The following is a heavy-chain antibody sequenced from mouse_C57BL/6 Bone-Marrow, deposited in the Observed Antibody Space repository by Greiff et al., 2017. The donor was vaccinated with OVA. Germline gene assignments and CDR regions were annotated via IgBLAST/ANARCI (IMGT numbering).Heavy chain of an antibody. CDR2: ISNLAYSI. J-gene: IGHJ4*01. V-gene: IGHV5-15*01. CDR3: ARKGILRPYYYAMDY. Sequence: EVKLQESGGGLVQPGGSLKLSCAASGFTFSDYGMAWVRQAPRKGPEWVAFISNLAYSIYYADTVTGRFTISRENAKNTLYLEMSSLRSEDTAMYYCARKGILRPYYYAMDYWGQGTSVTVSS. D-gene: IGHD1-2*01. CDR1: GFTFSDYG.